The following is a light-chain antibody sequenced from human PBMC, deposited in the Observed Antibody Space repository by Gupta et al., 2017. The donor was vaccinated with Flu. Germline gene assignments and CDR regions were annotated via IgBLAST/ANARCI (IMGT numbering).Light chain of an antibody. J-gene: IGLJ2*01. CDR2: GNT. CDR3: QSYDSMIDSGV. Sequence: QSVLTPPPSVSGAPGQRVTISCTGSSSNIGAGYDVHWYQQLPGTAPKLLIYGNTNRPSGVPDRFSGSKSGTSASLAITGLQAEDEADYYCQSYDSMIDSGVFGGGTKLTVL. CDR1: SSNIGAGYD. V-gene: IGLV1-40*01.